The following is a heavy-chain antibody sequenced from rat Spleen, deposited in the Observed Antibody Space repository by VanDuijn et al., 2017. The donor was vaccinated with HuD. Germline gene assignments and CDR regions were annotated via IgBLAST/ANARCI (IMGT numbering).Heavy chain of an antibody. CDR2: LNGAGGT. J-gene: IGHJ2*01. CDR1: DYSITSSNG. D-gene: IGHD5-1*01. CDR3: VRSGTGWELRYFDH. V-gene: IGHV3-3*01. Sequence: EVQLQESGPGLVKPSQSLSLICSVTDYSITSSNGWSWIRTCPGTKLEWMGYLNGAGGTDYNPSLRSRFSITIDISRNQFFLQLNSVTTEDTATYYCVRSGTGWELRYFDHWGQGVMVTVSS.